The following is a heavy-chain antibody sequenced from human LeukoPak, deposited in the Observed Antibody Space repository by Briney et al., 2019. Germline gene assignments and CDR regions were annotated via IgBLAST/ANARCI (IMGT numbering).Heavy chain of an antibody. CDR3: AWASYYYGSGSYWFDP. Sequence: SETLSLTCTVFGGSISSYYWSWIRQPPGKGLEWIGYIYYSGSTNYNPSLKSRVTISVDTSKNQFSLKLSSVTAADTAVYYCAWASYYYGSGSYWFDPWGQGTLVTVSS. J-gene: IGHJ5*02. CDR1: GGSISSYY. CDR2: IYYSGST. V-gene: IGHV4-59*08. D-gene: IGHD3-10*01.